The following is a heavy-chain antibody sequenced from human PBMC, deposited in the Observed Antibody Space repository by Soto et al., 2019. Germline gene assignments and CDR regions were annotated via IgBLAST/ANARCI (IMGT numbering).Heavy chain of an antibody. CDR1: GGTFSSYS. CDR3: ARDGGRHSGGIDY. Sequence: SVKVSCKASGGTFSSYSINWVRQAPGQGLEWMGEIIPIFGTANYAQKFQGRVTITADESTSTAYMELSSLRSEDTAVYYCARDGGRHSGGIDYWGQGTLVTV. V-gene: IGHV1-69*13. CDR2: IIPIFGTA. D-gene: IGHD1-26*01. J-gene: IGHJ4*02.